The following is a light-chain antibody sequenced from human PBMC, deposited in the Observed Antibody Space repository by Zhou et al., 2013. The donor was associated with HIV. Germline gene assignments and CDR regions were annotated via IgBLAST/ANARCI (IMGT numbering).Light chain of an antibody. CDR3: QQTYITPIT. CDR1: HNIRTS. CDR2: DAS. V-gene: IGKV1-39*01. J-gene: IGKJ4*01. Sequence: DIQMTQSPPSLSASVGDRVTISCRASHNIRTSLNWYQQKPGKAPSLLIYDASNLQSGVPSRFSGNGSRTDFSVVINGLQPEDFATYFCQQTYITPITFGGGTRVE.